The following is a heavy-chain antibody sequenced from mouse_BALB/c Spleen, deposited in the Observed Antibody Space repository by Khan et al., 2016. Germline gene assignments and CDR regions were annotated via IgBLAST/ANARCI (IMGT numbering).Heavy chain of an antibody. J-gene: IGHJ3*01. CDR2: IHYSGST. D-gene: IGHD1-1*01. CDR3: ARDYYCGAPWFAY. Sequence: EVQLQESGPDLVKPSQSLSLTCTVTGFSITSDYSWHWIRQFPGNKLEWMGYIHYSGSTNYNPSLKSRISITRDTSKHQFFLQLNSVTTEDTATFYCARDYYCGAPWFAYWGQGTLVTVSA. V-gene: IGHV3-1*02. CDR1: GFSITSDYS.